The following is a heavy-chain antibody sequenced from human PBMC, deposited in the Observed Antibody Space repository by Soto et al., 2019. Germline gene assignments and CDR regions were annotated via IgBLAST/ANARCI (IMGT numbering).Heavy chain of an antibody. D-gene: IGHD6-13*01. CDR3: ARTYSSSWSPFDY. CDR2: INQSGGT. V-gene: IGHV4-34*01. J-gene: IGHJ4*02. CDR1: GGSFSGYY. Sequence: QVQLQQWGAGLLKPSETLSLTCAVYGGSFSGYYWSWIRQPPGKGLEWIGEINQSGGTNYNPSLKSRVTISVDTSKTQLSLKLSSVTAADTAVYYCARTYSSSWSPFDYWGQGTLVTVSS.